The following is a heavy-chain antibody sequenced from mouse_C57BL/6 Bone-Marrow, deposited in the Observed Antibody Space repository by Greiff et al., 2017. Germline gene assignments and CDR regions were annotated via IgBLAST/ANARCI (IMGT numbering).Heavy chain of an antibody. D-gene: IGHD4-1*01. CDR2: IDPEDGET. Sequence: EVKLMESGAELVKPGASVKLSCTASGFNIKDYYMHWVKQRTEQGLEWIGRIDPEDGETKYAPKFQGKANITAETSSNTAYLQLSSLTSADTAFYYCARKWGLGPYAMDYWGQGTSVTVSS. J-gene: IGHJ4*01. CDR3: ARKWGLGPYAMDY. CDR1: GFNIKDYY. V-gene: IGHV14-2*01.